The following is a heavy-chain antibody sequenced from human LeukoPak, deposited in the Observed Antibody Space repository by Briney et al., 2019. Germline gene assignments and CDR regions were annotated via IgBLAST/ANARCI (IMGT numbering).Heavy chain of an antibody. CDR1: GYTFTSYG. D-gene: IGHD6-13*01. V-gene: IGHV1-18*01. CDR2: ISAYNGNT. CDR3: ARDPPYYSSSWYGFDP. Sequence: ASVKVSCKASGYTFTSYGISWVRQAPGQGLEWMGWISAYNGNTNYAQKLQGRVTMTTDTSTSTAYMEPRSLRSDDTAVYYCARDPPYYSSSWYGFDPWGQGTLVTVSS. J-gene: IGHJ5*02.